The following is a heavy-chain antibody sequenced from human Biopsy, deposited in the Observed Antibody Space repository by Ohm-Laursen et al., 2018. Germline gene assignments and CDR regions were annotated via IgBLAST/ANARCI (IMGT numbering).Heavy chain of an antibody. CDR3: ARDPLNGHKHFDY. CDR1: SYTFTAYN. J-gene: IGHJ4*02. V-gene: IGHV1-2*02. Sequence: PSATLSHMVSSYTFTAYNIPCMLQPPGPGVGWLGDSNCKTGAPNYAQKFQDTVTMTRDTSISTAYLALGSLRSADTAIYYCARDPLNGHKHFDYWGQGSLVTVSS. CDR2: SNCKTGAP. D-gene: IGHD2-8*01.